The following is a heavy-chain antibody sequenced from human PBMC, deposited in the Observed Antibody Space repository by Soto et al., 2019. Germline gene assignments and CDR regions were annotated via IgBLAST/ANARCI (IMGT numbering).Heavy chain of an antibody. Sequence: GGSLRLSCAASGFTFSSYAMHWVRQAPGKGLEWVAVISYDGSNKYYADSVKGRFTISRDNAKNSLYLQMNSLRAEDTAVYYCARETGYCTNGVCYYYYYYGMDVWGQGTTVTVSS. CDR1: GFTFSSYA. J-gene: IGHJ6*02. CDR2: ISYDGSNK. CDR3: ARETGYCTNGVCYYYYYYGMDV. D-gene: IGHD2-8*01. V-gene: IGHV3-30-3*01.